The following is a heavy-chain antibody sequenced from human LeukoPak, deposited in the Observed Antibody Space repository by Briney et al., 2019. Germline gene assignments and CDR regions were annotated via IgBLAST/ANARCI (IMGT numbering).Heavy chain of an antibody. J-gene: IGHJ3*02. CDR3: ARDRSIAARRGAFDI. Sequence: GSLRLSCAASGFTFSDYYMSWIRQAPGKGLEWVSYISSSGSTIYYADSVKGRFTISRDNAKNSLYLQMNSLRAEDTAVYYCARDRSIAARRGAFDIWGQGTMVTVSS. CDR1: GFTFSDYY. CDR2: ISSSGSTI. D-gene: IGHD6-6*01. V-gene: IGHV3-11*04.